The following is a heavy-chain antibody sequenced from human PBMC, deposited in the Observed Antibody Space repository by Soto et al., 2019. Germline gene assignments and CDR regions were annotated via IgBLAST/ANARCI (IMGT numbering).Heavy chain of an antibody. V-gene: IGHV3-23*01. CDR2: ISGSGGST. Sequence: PVGSLRLSCAASRFTFSRYAMSWVRQAPGRGLEWVSAISGSGGSTYYADSVKGRFTISRDNSKNTLYLQMNSLRAEDTAVYYCAKVDTYYYDSSGIDYWGQATLVTVSS. CDR3: AKVDTYYYDSSGIDY. CDR1: RFTFSRYA. J-gene: IGHJ4*02. D-gene: IGHD3-22*01.